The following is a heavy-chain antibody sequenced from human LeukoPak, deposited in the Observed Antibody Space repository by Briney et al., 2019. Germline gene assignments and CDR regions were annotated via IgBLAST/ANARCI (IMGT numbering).Heavy chain of an antibody. CDR3: ARGSTGYCSSTSCYEVDY. CDR1: GGSFSGYY. D-gene: IGHD2-2*01. CDR2: INHSGST. V-gene: IGHV4-34*01. Sequence: SETLSLTCAVYGGSFSGYYWSWIRQPPGKGLEWIGEINHSGSTNYNPSLKSRVTISVDTSKNQFSLKLSSVTAADTAVYYCARGSTGYCSSTSCYEVDYRGQGTLVTVSS. J-gene: IGHJ4*02.